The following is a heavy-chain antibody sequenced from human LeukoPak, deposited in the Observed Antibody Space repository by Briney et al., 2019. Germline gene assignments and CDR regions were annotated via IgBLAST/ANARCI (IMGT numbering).Heavy chain of an antibody. D-gene: IGHD5-12*01. CDR2: INSDGSST. CDR1: GFTFTSYR. V-gene: IGHV3-74*01. J-gene: IGHJ4*02. CDR3: AREVDSGYDPPDY. Sequence: GGSLRLSCAASGFTFTSYRMHWVRQAPGKGLVWVSRINSDGSSTNYADSVKGRFTISRDNAKNTLYLQVNSLRAEDTAVYYCAREVDSGYDPPDYWGQGTLVTVSS.